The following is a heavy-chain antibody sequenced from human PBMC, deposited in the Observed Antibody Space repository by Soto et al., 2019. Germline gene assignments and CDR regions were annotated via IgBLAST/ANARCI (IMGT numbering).Heavy chain of an antibody. CDR3: TTDPNRISMIVVAVT. Sequence: PGESLKISCAASGFSFSTYGMHWVRQAPGKGLEWVGRIKSKSDGGTTDYAAPVKGRFTISRDDSKNTLYLQMNSLKIEDAAVYYCTTDPNRISMIVVAVTWGQGTLVTVSS. V-gene: IGHV3-15*07. D-gene: IGHD3-22*01. CDR1: GFSFSTYG. J-gene: IGHJ4*02. CDR2: IKSKSDGGTT.